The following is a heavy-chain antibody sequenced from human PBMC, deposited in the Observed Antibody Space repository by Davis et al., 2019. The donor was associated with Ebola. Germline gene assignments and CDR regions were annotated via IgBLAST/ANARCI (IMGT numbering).Heavy chain of an antibody. D-gene: IGHD6-13*01. Sequence: ASVKVSCKASGYTFTSYYMHWVRQAPGQGLEWMGIINPSGGSTSYAQKFQGRVTMTTDTSTSTAYMELRSLRSDDTAVYYCARGIAAYNWFDPWGQGTLVTVSS. CDR3: ARGIAAYNWFDP. J-gene: IGHJ5*02. V-gene: IGHV1-46*01. CDR2: INPSGGST. CDR1: GYTFTSYY.